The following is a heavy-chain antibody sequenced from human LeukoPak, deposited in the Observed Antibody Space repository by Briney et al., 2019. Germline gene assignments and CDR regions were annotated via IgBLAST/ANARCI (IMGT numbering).Heavy chain of an antibody. CDR3: ARSHLGFGELYIDY. D-gene: IGHD3-10*01. CDR1: GYTFTSYD. Sequence: ASVKVSCKASGYTFTSYDINWVRQATGQGLEWMGWMNPNSGNTGYAQKFQGRVTMTRNTSISTAYMELSSLRSEDTAVYYCARSHLGFGELYIDYWGQGTLVTVSS. V-gene: IGHV1-8*01. J-gene: IGHJ4*02. CDR2: MNPNSGNT.